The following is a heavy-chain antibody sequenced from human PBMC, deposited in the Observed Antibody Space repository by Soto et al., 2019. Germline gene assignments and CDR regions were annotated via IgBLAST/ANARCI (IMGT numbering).Heavy chain of an antibody. Sequence: SETLSLTCAVYGGSFSGYYRSWIRQPPGKGLEWIGEINHSGSTTYNPSLKSRVTISVDTSKNQFSLKLSSVTAADRAVYYCERDLRAWTVTSGAYSYTAVRRNRTTVPVSS. J-gene: IGHJ6*03. CDR1: GGSFSGYY. D-gene: IGHD3-10*01. CDR2: INHSGST. V-gene: IGHV4-34*01. CDR3: ERDLRAWTVTSGAYSYTAV.